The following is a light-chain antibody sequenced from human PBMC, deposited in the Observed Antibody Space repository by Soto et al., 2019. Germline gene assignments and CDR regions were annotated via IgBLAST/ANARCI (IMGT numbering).Light chain of an antibody. Sequence: QSVLTQPPSASGSPGQSVTISCAGTSSDVGGYDYVSWYQQHPGKAPKLIIYEVTKRPSGVPDRFSGSKSGNTASLTVSGLQAEDGAAYYCSSYAGSDNYVFGTETKVTVL. V-gene: IGLV2-8*01. J-gene: IGLJ1*01. CDR1: SSDVGGYDY. CDR3: SSYAGSDNYV. CDR2: EVT.